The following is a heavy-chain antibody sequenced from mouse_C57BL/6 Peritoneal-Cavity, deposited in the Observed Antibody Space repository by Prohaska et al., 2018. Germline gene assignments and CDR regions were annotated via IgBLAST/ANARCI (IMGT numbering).Heavy chain of an antibody. CDR1: GYTFTDNY. J-gene: IGHJ1*03. CDR3: ARNSGSYYGSSDGYFDV. V-gene: IGHV1-84*01. Sequence: IQLQQSGPELVKPGASVKISCKASGYTFTDNYINWVKQRTGQGLEWIGWIYPGSGNTKDNEKFKGKATLTGDTCSSTAYMELSSRTCEDSAVYCCARNSGSYYGSSDGYFDVWGTGTTVTVSS. CDR2: IYPGSGNT. D-gene: IGHD1-1*01.